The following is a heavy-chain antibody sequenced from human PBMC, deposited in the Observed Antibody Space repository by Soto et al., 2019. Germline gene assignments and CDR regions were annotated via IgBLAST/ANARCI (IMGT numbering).Heavy chain of an antibody. D-gene: IGHD1-7*01. J-gene: IGHJ4*02. CDR1: GYTFTSYA. CDR2: INAGNGNT. CDR3: ARDLRRGNYSPPSDY. V-gene: IGHV1-3*01. Sequence: ASVKVSCKASGYTFTSYAMHWVRQAPGQRLEWMGWINAGNGNTKYSQKFQGRVTLTTDTSSSTAYMELRGLRSDDTAVYYCARDLRRGNYSPPSDYWGQGALVTVSS.